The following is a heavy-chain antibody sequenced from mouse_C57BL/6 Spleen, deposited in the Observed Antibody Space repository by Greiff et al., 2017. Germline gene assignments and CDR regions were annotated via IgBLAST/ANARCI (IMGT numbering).Heavy chain of an antibody. CDR3: ARPDYYGSRGWYFDV. D-gene: IGHD1-1*01. V-gene: IGHV5-17*01. CDR2: ISSGSSTI. J-gene: IGHJ1*03. Sequence: EVQLVESGGGLVKPGGSLKLSCAASGFTFSDYGMHWVRQAPEKGLEWVAYISSGSSTIYYAETVKGRFTIYRDNAKNTLFLQMTSLRSEDTAMYYCARPDYYGSRGWYFDVWGTGTTVTVSS. CDR1: GFTFSDYG.